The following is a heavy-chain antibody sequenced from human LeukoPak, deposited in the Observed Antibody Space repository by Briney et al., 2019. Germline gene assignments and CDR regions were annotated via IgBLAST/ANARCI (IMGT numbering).Heavy chain of an antibody. J-gene: IGHJ3*02. CDR2: ISSSGSTI. Sequence: GGSQRLSCAASGFTFSDYYMSWIRQAPGKGLEWVSYISSSGSTIYYADSVKGRFTISRDNAKNSLYLQMNSLRAEDTAVYYCARDHPQDAFDIWGQGTMVTVSS. CDR3: ARDHPQDAFDI. CDR1: GFTFSDYY. V-gene: IGHV3-11*04.